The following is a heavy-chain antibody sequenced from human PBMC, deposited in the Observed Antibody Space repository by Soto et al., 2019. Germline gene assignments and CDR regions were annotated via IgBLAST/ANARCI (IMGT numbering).Heavy chain of an antibody. D-gene: IGHD1-1*01. Sequence: QVQLQQWGAGLLKPSETLSLTCAVYGGSFSGYYWSWIRQPPGKGLEWIGEINHSGSTNYNPSLKSRVTISVDTSKNLFSLKLSSVTAADTAVYYCAREVYGTPFDYWGQGTLVTVSS. CDR2: INHSGST. V-gene: IGHV4-34*01. CDR1: GGSFSGYY. CDR3: AREVYGTPFDY. J-gene: IGHJ4*02.